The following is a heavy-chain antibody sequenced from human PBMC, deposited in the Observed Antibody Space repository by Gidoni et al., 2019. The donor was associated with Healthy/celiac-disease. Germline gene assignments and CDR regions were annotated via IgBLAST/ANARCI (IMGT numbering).Heavy chain of an antibody. CDR1: GYPFTSYA. CDR3: ARSRHFRIAAAGSSFDY. J-gene: IGHJ4*02. CDR2: INAGNGNT. D-gene: IGHD6-13*01. V-gene: IGHV1-3*01. Sequence: QVQLVQSGAEVKKPGASVKVSCKASGYPFTSYAMHWVRQAPGQRLEWMGWINAGNGNTKYSQKFQGRVTITRDTSASTAYMELSSLRSEDTAVYYCARSRHFRIAAAGSSFDYWGQGTLVTVSS.